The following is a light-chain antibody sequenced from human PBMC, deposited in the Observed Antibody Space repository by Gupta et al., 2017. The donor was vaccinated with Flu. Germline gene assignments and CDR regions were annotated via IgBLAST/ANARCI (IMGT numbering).Light chain of an antibody. Sequence: KVTISCSGSSFNIGNNYVSWYQQLPGTAPKLLIYDNNKRPSGISDRFSGSKSGSSATLAITGLQTGEEGDYYCATRDSRRNAVVFGGGTKLTVL. CDR1: SFNIGNNY. CDR3: ATRDSRRNAVV. V-gene: IGLV1-51*02. J-gene: IGLJ3*02. CDR2: DNN.